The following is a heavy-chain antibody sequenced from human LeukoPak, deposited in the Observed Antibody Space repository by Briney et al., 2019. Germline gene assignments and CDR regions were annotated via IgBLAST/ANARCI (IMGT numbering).Heavy chain of an antibody. CDR2: ISGSGGST. CDR1: GFTFSSYA. D-gene: IGHD5-12*01. V-gene: IGHV3-23*01. J-gene: IGHJ6*02. Sequence: PGGSLRLSCAASGFTFSSYAMSWVRQAPGKGLEWVSTISGSGGSTYYADSVKGRFTISRDNSKNTLYLQMNSLRAADTAVYYCAKEVGGYGSYYYGMDVWGQGTTVTVSS. CDR3: AKEVGGYGSYYYGMDV.